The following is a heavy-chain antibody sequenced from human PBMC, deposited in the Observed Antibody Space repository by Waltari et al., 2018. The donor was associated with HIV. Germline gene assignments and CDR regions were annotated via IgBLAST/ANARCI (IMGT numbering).Heavy chain of an antibody. D-gene: IGHD3-22*01. V-gene: IGHV3-30*01. CDR3: ARDSSGYYYVGYGMDV. CDR1: GFTFNTYA. Sequence: QVQLVESGGGVVQPGRSLRLSCAASGFTFNTYAMYWVRQAPGKGLECVAFISYDGSNKYYADSVKCRFTISRDNSKNTLYLQMNSLRAEDTAVYYCARDSSGYYYVGYGMDVWGQGTTVTVSS. J-gene: IGHJ6*02. CDR2: ISYDGSNK.